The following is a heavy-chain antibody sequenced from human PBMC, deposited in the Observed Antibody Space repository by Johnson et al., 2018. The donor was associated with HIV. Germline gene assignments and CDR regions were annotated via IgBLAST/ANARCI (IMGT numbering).Heavy chain of an antibody. J-gene: IGHJ3*02. CDR3: ARDSARDAFES. CDR1: GFTFSSYD. V-gene: IGHV3-13*01. Sequence: MQLVESGGGLVQPGGSLRLSCAASGFTFSSYDMHWVRQATGKGLEWVSAIGTAGDTYYPGSVKGRFTISRENAKNSLYLQMNSLRAGDTAVYYCARDSARDAFESWGQGTMVTVSA. D-gene: IGHD3-10*01. CDR2: IGTAGDT.